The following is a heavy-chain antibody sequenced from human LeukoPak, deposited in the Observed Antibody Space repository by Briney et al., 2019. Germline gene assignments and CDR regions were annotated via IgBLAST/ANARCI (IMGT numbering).Heavy chain of an antibody. Sequence: ASVKVSCKASGYTFTSYDINWVRQATGQGLEWMGWMNPNSGNTGYAQKFQGRVTITRNTSISTAYMELSSLRSEDTAVYYCARTMIVVVAGYYYMDVWGKGTTVTVSS. CDR1: GYTFTSYD. D-gene: IGHD3-22*01. CDR3: ARTMIVVVAGYYYMDV. CDR2: MNPNSGNT. J-gene: IGHJ6*03. V-gene: IGHV1-8*03.